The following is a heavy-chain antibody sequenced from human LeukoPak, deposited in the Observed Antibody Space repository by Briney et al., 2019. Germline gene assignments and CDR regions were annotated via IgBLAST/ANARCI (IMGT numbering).Heavy chain of an antibody. CDR2: IKRDGSEK. V-gene: IGHV3-7*01. Sequence: GGSLRLSCAASGFTFSSYSMNWVRQAPGRGLEWVANIKRDGSEKYYVGSVKGRFAISRDNGKNSLDLQLNSLRAEDTAVYYCARTPADWYFDLWGRGTLVTVSS. J-gene: IGHJ2*01. CDR1: GFTFSSYS. CDR3: ARTPADWYFDL.